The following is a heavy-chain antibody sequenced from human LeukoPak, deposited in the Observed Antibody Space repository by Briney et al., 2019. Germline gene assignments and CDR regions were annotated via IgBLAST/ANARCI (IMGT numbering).Heavy chain of an antibody. V-gene: IGHV3-15*07. CDR3: TTDYGSSISSYYYYGMDV. Sequence: GGSLRLSCAASGFTFSNAWMNWVRQAPGKGLEWVGRIKSKAYGGTIDYAAPVKGRYTISRDDSKNTLYLQMNSLRTEDTAVYYCTTDYGSSISSYYYYGMDVWGQGTTVTVSS. D-gene: IGHD2-21*01. J-gene: IGHJ6*02. CDR1: GFTFSNAW. CDR2: IKSKAYGGTI.